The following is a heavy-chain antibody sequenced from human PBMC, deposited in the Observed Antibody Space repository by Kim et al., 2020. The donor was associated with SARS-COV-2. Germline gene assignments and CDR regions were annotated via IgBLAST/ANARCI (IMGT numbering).Heavy chain of an antibody. J-gene: IGHJ6*02. CDR1: GYSFTSYW. V-gene: IGHV5-10-1*01. CDR3: ARQKEDTAMVSHYYYYGMDV. D-gene: IGHD5-18*01. Sequence: GESLKISCKGSGYSFTSYWISWVRQMPGKGLEWMGRIDPSDSYTNYSPSFQGHVTISADKSISTAYLQWSSLKASDTAMYYCARQKEDTAMVSHYYYYGMDVWGQGTTVTVSS. CDR2: IDPSDSYT.